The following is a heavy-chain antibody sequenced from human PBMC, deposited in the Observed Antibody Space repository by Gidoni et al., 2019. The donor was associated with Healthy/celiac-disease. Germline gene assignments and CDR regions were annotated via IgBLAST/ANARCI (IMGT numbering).Heavy chain of an antibody. CDR1: GFTVSSNY. D-gene: IGHD2-8*01. CDR3: ARDGVWWHSYYYYGMDV. CDR2: IYSGGST. J-gene: IGHJ6*02. Sequence: EVQLGESGGGLVQPGGSLRLSCAASGFTVSSNYMSWVRQAPGKGLEWVSVIYSGGSTYYADSVKGRFTISRDNSKNTLYLQMNSLRAEDTAVYYCARDGVWWHSYYYYGMDVWGQGTTVTVSS. V-gene: IGHV3-66*01.